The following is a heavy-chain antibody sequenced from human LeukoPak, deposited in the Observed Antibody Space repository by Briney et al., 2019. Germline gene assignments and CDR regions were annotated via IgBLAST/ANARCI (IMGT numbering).Heavy chain of an antibody. J-gene: IGHJ4*02. CDR1: GGSISSYY. D-gene: IGHD5-18*01. CDR2: IYYSGST. V-gene: IGHV4-59*01. CDR3: ARERDSYGYFDY. Sequence: SETLSLTCTVSGGSISSYYWSWIRQPPGKGLEWIGYIYYSGSTNYNPSLKSRVTISVDTSKNQFSLKLSSVTAADTAVYYCARERDSYGYFDYWGQGTLVTVSS.